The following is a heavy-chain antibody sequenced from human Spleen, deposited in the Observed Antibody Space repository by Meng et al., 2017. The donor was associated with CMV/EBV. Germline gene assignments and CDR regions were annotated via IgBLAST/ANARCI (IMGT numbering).Heavy chain of an antibody. V-gene: IGHV3-11*01. J-gene: IGHJ4*02. Sequence: GESLKISCAASGFTFEDYAMYWVRQAPGKGPEWVSYISSSGSTIYYADSVKGRFTISRDNAKNSLYLQMNSLRAEDTAVYYCARVRYNWNDVYYFDYWGQGTLVTVSS. CDR1: GFTFEDYA. CDR2: ISSSGSTI. CDR3: ARVRYNWNDVYYFDY. D-gene: IGHD1-1*01.